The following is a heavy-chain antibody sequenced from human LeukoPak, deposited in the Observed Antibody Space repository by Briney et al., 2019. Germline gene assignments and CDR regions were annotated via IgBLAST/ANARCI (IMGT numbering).Heavy chain of an antibody. V-gene: IGHV3-23*01. CDR2: ISGSGGST. D-gene: IGHD3-10*02. Sequence: GGSLRLSCEASGFTFSSYAMSWVRQAPSKELEWVSTISGSGGSTYYADSVKGRFTISRDNSKNTLYLQMNSLRAEDTAVYYCARDLHYYVAMDVWGQGTTVTVSS. J-gene: IGHJ6*02. CDR3: ARDLHYYVAMDV. CDR1: GFTFSSYA.